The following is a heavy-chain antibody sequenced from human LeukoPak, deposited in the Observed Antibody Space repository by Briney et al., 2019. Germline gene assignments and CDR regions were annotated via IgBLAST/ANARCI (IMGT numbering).Heavy chain of an antibody. CDR3: ARQYDSYFYYYLDP. CDR2: LYHPDST. V-gene: IGHV4-38-2*01. CDR1: GYHINNAYY. Sequence: SETLSLTCAVSGYHINNAYYWVWIRQPPGKGLEWIGSLYHPDSTYYNPSLKSRVTMSVDTSRNQFSLKLSFVTAADTAVYYCARQYDSYFYYYLDPWGTGTTVTVSS. J-gene: IGHJ6*03. D-gene: IGHD2-2*01.